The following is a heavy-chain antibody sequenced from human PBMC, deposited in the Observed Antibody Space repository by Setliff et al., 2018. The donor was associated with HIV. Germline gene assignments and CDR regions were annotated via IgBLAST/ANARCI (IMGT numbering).Heavy chain of an antibody. CDR2: IYYSGNT. CDR3: ARNIEWEPYAFDI. J-gene: IGHJ3*02. Sequence: SETLSLTCTVSGGSISSGDYYWTWIRQPPGKGLEWIGYIYYSGNTFYNPSLKSRLTISIDTSKDQFFLNLRSVTAADTAVYYCARNIEWEPYAFDIWGQGTMVTVSS. CDR1: GGSISSGDYY. D-gene: IGHD1-26*01. V-gene: IGHV4-30-4*08.